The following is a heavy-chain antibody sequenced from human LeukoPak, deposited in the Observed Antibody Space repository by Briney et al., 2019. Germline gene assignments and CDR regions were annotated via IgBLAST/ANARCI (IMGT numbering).Heavy chain of an antibody. V-gene: IGHV1-18*01. CDR3: ARGPYGDYVIDYYYGMDV. D-gene: IGHD4-17*01. CDR1: GYTFTSYG. CDR2: ISAYNGNT. Sequence: ASVKVSCKASGYTFTSYGISWVRHAPGQGLEWMGWISAYNGNTNYAQKLQGRVTMTTDTSTSTAYMELRSLRSDDTAVYYCARGPYGDYVIDYYYGMDVWGQGTTVTVSS. J-gene: IGHJ6*02.